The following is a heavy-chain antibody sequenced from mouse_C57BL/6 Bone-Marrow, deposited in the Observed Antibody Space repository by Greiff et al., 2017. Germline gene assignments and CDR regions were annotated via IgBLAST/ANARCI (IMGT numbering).Heavy chain of an antibody. D-gene: IGHD2-4*01. J-gene: IGHJ4*01. CDR1: GYTFTSYW. Sequence: VQLQQPGAELVMPGASVKLSCKASGYTFTSYWMHWVKQRPGQGLEWIGEIDPSDSYTNYNQKFQGKSTLTVDKSSSTAYMQLSSLTSEDSAVYYCALYDYVRAMDYWGQGTSVTVSS. CDR2: IDPSDSYT. V-gene: IGHV1-69*01. CDR3: ALYDYVRAMDY.